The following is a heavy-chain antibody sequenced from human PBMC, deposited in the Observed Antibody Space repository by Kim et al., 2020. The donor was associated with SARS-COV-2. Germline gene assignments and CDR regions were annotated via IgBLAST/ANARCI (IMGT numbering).Heavy chain of an antibody. CDR1: GFTFSGYG. Sequence: GGSLRLSCAASGFTFSGYGMTWVRQAPGKGLEWVAVISYSGCNKYYAYSVKGRFTFTRDNSKTTLNLQMNSLRAEDTAVYYCAKRGEDGDYEFDYWGQGTLVTVSS. CDR3: AKRGEDGDYEFDY. CDR2: ISYSGCNK. J-gene: IGHJ4*02. V-gene: IGHV3-30*18. D-gene: IGHD4-17*01.